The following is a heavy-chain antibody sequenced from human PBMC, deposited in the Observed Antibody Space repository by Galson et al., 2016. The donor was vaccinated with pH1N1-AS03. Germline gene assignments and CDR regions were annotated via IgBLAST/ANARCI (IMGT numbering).Heavy chain of an antibody. V-gene: IGHV3-74*01. J-gene: IGHJ4*02. CDR1: GFTFSNLW. CDR3: ATGRGYYYEY. CDR2: VNGAGSST. Sequence: SLRLSCAACGFTFSNLWMHWVRQGPGRGLVWVARVNGAGSSTTYADSVKGRFPTSRNNAKNTVYLQMISLRAEDTAVYYYATGRGYYYEYWGQGTLVTVSS. D-gene: IGHD3-10*01.